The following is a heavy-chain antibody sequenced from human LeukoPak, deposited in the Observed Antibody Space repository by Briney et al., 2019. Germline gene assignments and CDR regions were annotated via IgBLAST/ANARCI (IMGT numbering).Heavy chain of an antibody. CDR1: GFTLSSYA. J-gene: IGHJ4*02. V-gene: IGHV3-23*01. CDR3: ARDQEDSGFDY. CDR2: ITGSGGST. D-gene: IGHD3-22*01. Sequence: GGSLRLSCAASGFTLSSYAMSWVRQAPGKGLEWVSTITGSGGSTYYADSVKGRFTISRDNSKNTLYLQMNSLRAEDTAVYYCARDQEDSGFDYWGQGTLVTVSS.